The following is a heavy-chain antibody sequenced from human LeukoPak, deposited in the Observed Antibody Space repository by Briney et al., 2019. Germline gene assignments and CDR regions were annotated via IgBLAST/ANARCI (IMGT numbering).Heavy chain of an antibody. CDR2: ISDSGGST. J-gene: IGHJ4*02. CDR3: AKGEKTRPFGGVIDY. CDR1: GFTFSNYA. D-gene: IGHD3-16*02. V-gene: IGHV3-23*01. Sequence: GGSLRHSCAASGFTFSNYARTWVRQAPGKGLEWVSAISDSGGSTYYTDSVKGRFTISRDNSKNTLYLQMNSLRAEDTAVYYCAKGEKTRPFGGVIDYWGQGTLVTVSS.